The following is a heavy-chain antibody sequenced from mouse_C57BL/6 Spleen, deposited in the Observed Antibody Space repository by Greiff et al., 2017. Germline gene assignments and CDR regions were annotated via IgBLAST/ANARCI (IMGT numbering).Heavy chain of an antibody. Sequence: EVKLQESGPGLVKPSQSLSLTCSVTGYSITSGYYWNWIRQFPGNKLELVCYISCDGSNNYNPSLKNQISLTRDNSTNQFFLKLTSVTTEDTATYYGAKDRGYGSSLDYWGQGTTLTVSP. J-gene: IGHJ2*01. D-gene: IGHD1-1*01. V-gene: IGHV3-6*01. CDR1: GYSITSGYY. CDR3: AKDRGYGSSLDY. CDR2: ISCDGSN.